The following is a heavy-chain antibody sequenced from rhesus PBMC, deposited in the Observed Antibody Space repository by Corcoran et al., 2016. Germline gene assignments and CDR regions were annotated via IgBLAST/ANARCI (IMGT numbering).Heavy chain of an antibody. V-gene: IGHV4S11*01. CDR2: IYGSGSST. Sequence: QVQLQESGPGVVKPSETLSVTCAVSGASIRSNYWSWLRQPPGKGLEWIGRIYGSGSSTNYNPSLKSRVTLSVATSKNQLSLKLSSVTAADTAVYYCARDVVPIFGLVIWGPGVLVTVSS. CDR3: ARDVVPIFGLVI. D-gene: IGHD3-3*01. J-gene: IGHJ5-1*01. CDR1: GASIRSNY.